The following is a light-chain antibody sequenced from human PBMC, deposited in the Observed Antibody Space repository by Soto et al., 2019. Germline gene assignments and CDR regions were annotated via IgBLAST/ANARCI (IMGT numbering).Light chain of an antibody. CDR1: QDISDY. CDR2: AAS. J-gene: IGKJ1*01. V-gene: IGKV1-27*01. Sequence: DIQMTQSPSSLSASVGDRVTITCRASQDISDYLAWYQQKPGQVPKLLISAASTLQSGVPSRFRGSASGTNFTLTITGLQPDDFATYYCQHYNSYSEALGQGTKVDIK. CDR3: QHYNSYSEA.